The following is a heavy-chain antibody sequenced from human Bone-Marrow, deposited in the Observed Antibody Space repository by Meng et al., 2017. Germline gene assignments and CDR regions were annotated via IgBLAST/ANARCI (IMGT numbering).Heavy chain of an antibody. Sequence: GGSLTLSCAASGFTFSSYAMSWVRQAPGKGLEWVSAISGSGGSTYYADSVKGRFTISRDNSKNTLYLQMNSLRAEDTAVYYCATSWYSGSPGDYWGQGTLVTVSS. D-gene: IGHD1-26*01. CDR1: GFTFSSYA. J-gene: IGHJ4*02. V-gene: IGHV3-23*01. CDR3: ATSWYSGSPGDY. CDR2: ISGSGGST.